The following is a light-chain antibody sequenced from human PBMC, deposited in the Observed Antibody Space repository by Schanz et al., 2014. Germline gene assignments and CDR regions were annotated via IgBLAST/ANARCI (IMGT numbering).Light chain of an antibody. J-gene: IGKJ1*01. CDR2: DTS. CDR1: QSVSSN. V-gene: IGKV3-15*01. CDR3: QKYNDAPWT. Sequence: EIVMTQSPATLSVSPGERATLSCRASQSVSSNLAWHQQKPGQAPRLVIYDTSNRATGVPARFSGSGSGTEFTLTISSLQSEDFAAYYCQKYNDAPWTLGQGTKVEVK.